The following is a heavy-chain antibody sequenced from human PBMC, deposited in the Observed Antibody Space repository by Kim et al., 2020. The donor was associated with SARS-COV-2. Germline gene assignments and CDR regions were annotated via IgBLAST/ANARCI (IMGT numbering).Heavy chain of an antibody. Sequence: SETLSLTCTVSGGSINNYYWSWIRQPPGKGLEWIGFIYYSGSTNYNPSLKSRVTILVDTPKNQLSLKLSSVTDADTAVYYCARHIDYYGSGTYDYWGQGTLGTVSS. CDR2: IYYSGST. D-gene: IGHD3-10*01. CDR1: GGSINNYY. CDR3: ARHIDYYGSGTYDY. J-gene: IGHJ4*02. V-gene: IGHV4-59*08.